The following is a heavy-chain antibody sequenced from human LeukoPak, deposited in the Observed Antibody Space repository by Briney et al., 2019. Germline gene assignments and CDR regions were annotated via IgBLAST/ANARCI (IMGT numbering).Heavy chain of an antibody. CDR2: IYSGGST. D-gene: IGHD4-11*01. Sequence: PGGSLRLSCAASGFTVSSNYMSWVRQAPGKGLEWVSVIYSGGSTYYADSVKGRFTISRDNSKNTLYLQMNSLRAEDTAVYYCAKGGLTICLYNWFDPWGQGTLVTVSS. V-gene: IGHV3-53*01. CDR3: AKGGLTICLYNWFDP. CDR1: GFTVSSNY. J-gene: IGHJ5*02.